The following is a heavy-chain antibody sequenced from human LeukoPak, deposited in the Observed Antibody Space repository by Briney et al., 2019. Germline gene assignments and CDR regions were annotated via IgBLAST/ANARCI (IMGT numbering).Heavy chain of an antibody. CDR2: IYYSGST. D-gene: IGHD6-13*01. V-gene: IGHV4-59*01. J-gene: IGHJ4*02. CDR3: ARGPIAAAGAHYFDY. Sequence: SETLCLTCAGSGGSISSYYWSWIRQAPGKGLEWVGYIYYSGSTNYNPSLKSRVTISVDTSKNQFSLKLSSVTAADTAVYYCARGPIAAAGAHYFDYWGQGTLVTVSS. CDR1: GGSISSYY.